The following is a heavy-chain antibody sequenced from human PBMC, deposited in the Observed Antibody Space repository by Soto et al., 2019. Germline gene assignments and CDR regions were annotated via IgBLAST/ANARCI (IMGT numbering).Heavy chain of an antibody. CDR1: GFTFSSYS. V-gene: IGHV3-21*01. D-gene: IGHD6-19*01. CDR3: ARYPVAENYYYYGMDV. Sequence: LRLSCAASGFTFSSYSMNWVRQAPGKGLEWVSSISSSSSYIYYADSVKGRFTISRDNAKNSLYLQMNSLRAEDTAVYYCARYPVAENYYYYGMDVWGQGTTVTVSS. J-gene: IGHJ6*02. CDR2: ISSSSSYI.